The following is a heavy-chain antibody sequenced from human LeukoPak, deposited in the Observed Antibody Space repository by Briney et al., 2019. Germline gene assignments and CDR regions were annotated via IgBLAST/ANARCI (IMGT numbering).Heavy chain of an antibody. CDR2: IYYSGST. CDR3: ARGSD. Sequence: SETLSLTCTVAGGSISSSSYYWGWIRQPPGKGLEWIGSIYYSGSTYYNPSLKSRVTISVDTSKNQFSLKLSSVTAADTAVYYCARGSDWGQGTLVTVSS. J-gene: IGHJ4*02. V-gene: IGHV4-39*07. CDR1: GGSISSSSYY.